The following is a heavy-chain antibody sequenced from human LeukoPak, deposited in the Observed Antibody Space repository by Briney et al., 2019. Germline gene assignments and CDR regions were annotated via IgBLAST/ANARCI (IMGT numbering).Heavy chain of an antibody. J-gene: IGHJ3*02. CDR1: GFTFSNAW. CDR3: TTAPRLYTMVRGVIIQSGFWDFDI. CDR2: IKSKTEGGTT. Sequence: GGSLRLSCAASGFTFSNAWMSGVRQAPGKGREWVGRIKSKTEGGTTDYAAPVKGRFTISRDASKKPMYLQMNRLKHEDPEVYSCTTAPRLYTMVRGVIIQSGFWDFDIWGQGTMVTVSS. V-gene: IGHV3-15*01. D-gene: IGHD3-10*01.